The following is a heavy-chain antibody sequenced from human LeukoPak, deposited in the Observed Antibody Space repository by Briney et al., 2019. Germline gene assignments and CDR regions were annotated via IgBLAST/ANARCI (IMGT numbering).Heavy chain of an antibody. CDR2: IIPILGIA. CDR3: ARFDSSGYYYEAFDI. V-gene: IGHV1-69*02. D-gene: IGHD3-22*01. CDR1: GGTFSSYT. Sequence: SVKVSCKDSGGTFSSYTISWVRQAPGQGLEWMGRIIPILGIANYAQKFQGRVTITADKSTSTAYMELSSLRSEDTAVYYCARFDSSGYYYEAFDIWGQGTMVTVSS. J-gene: IGHJ3*02.